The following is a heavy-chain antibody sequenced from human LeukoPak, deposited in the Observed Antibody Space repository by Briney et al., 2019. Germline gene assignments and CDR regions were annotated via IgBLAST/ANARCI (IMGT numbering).Heavy chain of an antibody. CDR3: ARERYSHETYYFDY. D-gene: IGHD5-18*01. Sequence: ASVKVSCKASGYTFTSYAMHWVRQAPGQRLEWMGWINAGNGDTKYSQKFQGRVTITRDASASTAYMELSSLRSEDTAVYYCARERYSHETYYFDYWGQGTLVTVSS. V-gene: IGHV1-3*01. CDR1: GYTFTSYA. CDR2: INAGNGDT. J-gene: IGHJ4*02.